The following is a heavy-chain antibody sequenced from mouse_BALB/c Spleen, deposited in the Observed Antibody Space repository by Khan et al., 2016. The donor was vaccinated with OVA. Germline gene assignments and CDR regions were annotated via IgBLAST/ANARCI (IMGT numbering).Heavy chain of an antibody. CDR1: GFTFTNYG. CDR3: ARVGYNGTMDF. CDR2: NNTYTGEP. V-gene: IGHV9-3-1*01. J-gene: IGHJ4*01. Sequence: QIQLVQSGPELKKPGETVQISCKASGFTFTNYGMNWVRQAPGKGLKWMGWNNTYTGEPTFTDDFKGRFAFSLETSASTAYLQINSLKNEDTATYFCARVGYNGTMDFWGQGTSVTVSS. D-gene: IGHD2-14*01.